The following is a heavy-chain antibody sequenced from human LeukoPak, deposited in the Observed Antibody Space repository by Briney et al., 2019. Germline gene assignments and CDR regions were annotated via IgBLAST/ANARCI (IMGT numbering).Heavy chain of an antibody. CDR2: IKQDGSEK. CDR1: GFTFSSYW. D-gene: IGHD1-26*01. Sequence: QPGGSLRLSCAASGFTFSSYWMSWVRQAPGKGLEWVANIKQDGSEKYYVDSVKGRFTISRDNAKNSLYLQMNSLKTEDTAVYYCTREVLIVGATTNYYYYMDVWGKGTTVTISS. V-gene: IGHV3-7*03. J-gene: IGHJ6*03. CDR3: TREVLIVGATTNYYYYMDV.